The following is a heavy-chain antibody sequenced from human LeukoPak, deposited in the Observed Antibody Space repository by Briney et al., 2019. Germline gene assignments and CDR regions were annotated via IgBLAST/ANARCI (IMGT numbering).Heavy chain of an antibody. D-gene: IGHD2-2*01. Sequence: SETLSLTCAVYGGSFSGYYWSWIRQPPGKGLEWIGEINHSGSTNYNPSLKSRVTISVDTSKNQFSLKLSSVTAADTAVYYCARACSSTCCSVPYYFDYWGQGTLVTVSS. CDR2: INHSGST. J-gene: IGHJ4*02. CDR3: ARACSSTCCSVPYYFDY. V-gene: IGHV4-34*01. CDR1: GGSFSGYY.